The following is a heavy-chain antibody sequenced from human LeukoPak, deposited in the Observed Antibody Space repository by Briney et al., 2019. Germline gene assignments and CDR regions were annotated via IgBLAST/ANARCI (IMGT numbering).Heavy chain of an antibody. CDR3: ARGAQTYYDKAPVDY. CDR1: GGSFSGYY. CDR2: INHSGST. D-gene: IGHD3-22*01. V-gene: IGHV4-34*01. Sequence: SETLSLTCAVYGGSFSGYYWSWIRQPPGKGLEWIGEINHSGSTNYNPSLKSRVTISVDTSKSQFSLKLNSMTAAGTAVYYCARGAQTYYDKAPVDYWGQGTLVTVSS. J-gene: IGHJ4*02.